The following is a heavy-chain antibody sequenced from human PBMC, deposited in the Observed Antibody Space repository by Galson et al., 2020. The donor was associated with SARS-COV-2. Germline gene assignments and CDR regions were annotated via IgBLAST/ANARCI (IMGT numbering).Heavy chain of an antibody. CDR3: ATASVRFLELHPFDF. J-gene: IGHJ4*02. V-gene: IGHV1-24*01. CDR1: GYTLTELS. CDR2: FNPEDGET. Sequence: ASVKVSCKVSGYTLTELSMHWVRQAPGKGLEWMGGFNPEDGETIYAQKFQGRVTMTEDTSTDTAYMELSSLRSEDTAVYYCATASVRFLELHPFDFGGQVTLGSVSS. D-gene: IGHD3-3*01.